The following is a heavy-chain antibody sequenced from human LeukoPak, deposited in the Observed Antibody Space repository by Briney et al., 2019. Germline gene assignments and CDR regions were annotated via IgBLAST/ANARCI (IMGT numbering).Heavy chain of an antibody. CDR2: IKQDGSEK. D-gene: IGHD6-13*01. CDR1: GFTFSTYW. CDR3: AKGISSSLEDWFDP. V-gene: IGHV3-7*05. J-gene: IGHJ5*02. Sequence: GGSLRLSCAASGFTFSTYWMSWVRQAPGKGLEWVANIKQDGSEKYYVDSVKGRFSISRDNAKNSLYLQMNSLRAEDTALYYCAKGISSSLEDWFDPWGQGTLVTVSS.